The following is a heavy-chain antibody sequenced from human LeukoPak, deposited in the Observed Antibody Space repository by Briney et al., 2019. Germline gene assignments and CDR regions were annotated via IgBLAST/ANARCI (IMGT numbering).Heavy chain of an antibody. CDR3: ARVGVVAATHAIDY. D-gene: IGHD2-15*01. J-gene: IGHJ4*02. CDR1: GGSFSGYY. CDR2: INHSGST. V-gene: IGHV4-34*01. Sequence: SETLSLTCAVYGGSFSGYYWSWIRQPPGKGLERIGEINHSGSTNYNPSLKSRVTISVDTSKNQFSLKLSSVTAADTAVYYCARVGVVAATHAIDYWGQGTLVTVSS.